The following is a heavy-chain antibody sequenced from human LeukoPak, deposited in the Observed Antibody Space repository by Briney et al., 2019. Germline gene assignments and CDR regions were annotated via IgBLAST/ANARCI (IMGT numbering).Heavy chain of an antibody. CDR2: IYWNDDK. D-gene: IGHD3-16*02. CDR1: GFPLSTSGVG. J-gene: IGHJ4*02. V-gene: IGHV2-5*01. CDR3: AHSNYDYVWGSYRPNNYLDY. Sequence: ESGPTLVNPTQTLTLTCTFSGFPLSTSGVGVGWIRQPPGKALEWLALIYWNDDKRYSPSLKSRLTITKDTSKNQVVLTMTNMDPVDTATYYCAHSNYDYVWGSYRPNNYLDYWGQGTLVTVSS.